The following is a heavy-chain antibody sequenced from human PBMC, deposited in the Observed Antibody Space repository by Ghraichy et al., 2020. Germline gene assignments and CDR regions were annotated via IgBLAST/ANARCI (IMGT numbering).Heavy chain of an antibody. V-gene: IGHV4-39*01. CDR1: GDAVRSSSSY. CDR3: ARRWLQAQIDY. J-gene: IGHJ4*02. D-gene: IGHD6-19*01. CDR2: WYYSGST. Sequence: SETLSLTCTVSGDAVRSSSSYWDWVRQPPGKGLEWIGSWYYSGSTFYNPSLKSRVTISADSSKNQFSLKLTSVTAADTAVYFCARRWLQAQIDYWGQGILVTVSS.